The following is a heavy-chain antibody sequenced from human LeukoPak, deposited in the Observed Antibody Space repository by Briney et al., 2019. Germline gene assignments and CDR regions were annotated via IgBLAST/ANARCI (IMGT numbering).Heavy chain of an antibody. D-gene: IGHD5-12*01. V-gene: IGHV3-23*01. CDR1: GFTFSNYA. Sequence: GGSLRLSCAASGFTFSNYAMSWVRQAPGKGLEWVSGVSAGGESTYYADSVKGRFTISRDNSKNTLFLQMDRPGDADTAVYYCAKDRAGYSGARGFDCWGQGTQVTVSS. CDR2: VSAGGEST. CDR3: AKDRAGYSGARGFDC. J-gene: IGHJ4*02.